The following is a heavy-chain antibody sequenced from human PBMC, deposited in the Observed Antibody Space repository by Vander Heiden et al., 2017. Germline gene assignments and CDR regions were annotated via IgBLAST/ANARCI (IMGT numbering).Heavy chain of an antibody. CDR1: DFTSLGYG. Sequence: EVQLVESGGGLVKPGGSLGLSWPPADFTSLGYGMNWVRQAPGKGLEWVSSISSSSSYIYYADAVKGRFTISRDNAKNSLYLQMNSLRAEDTAVYYCARGYCSGGSCYSSTVWGQGTTVTVSS. CDR3: ARGYCSGGSCYSSTV. J-gene: IGHJ6*02. CDR2: ISSSSSYI. V-gene: IGHV3-21*01. D-gene: IGHD2-15*01.